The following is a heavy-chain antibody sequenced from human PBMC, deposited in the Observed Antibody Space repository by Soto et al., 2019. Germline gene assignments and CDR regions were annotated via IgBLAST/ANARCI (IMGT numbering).Heavy chain of an antibody. CDR3: AKVGYYDSSGHNWFDP. V-gene: IGHV3-23*01. D-gene: IGHD3-22*01. CDR2: ISGSGGST. CDR1: GFTFSSYV. J-gene: IGHJ5*02. Sequence: GGSLRLSCAVSGFTFSSYVMSWVRQAPGKGLEWVSAISGSGGSTCYADSVKGRFTISRDNSKNTLYLQMNSLRADDTAVYYCAKVGYYDSSGHNWFDPWGQGTLVTVSS.